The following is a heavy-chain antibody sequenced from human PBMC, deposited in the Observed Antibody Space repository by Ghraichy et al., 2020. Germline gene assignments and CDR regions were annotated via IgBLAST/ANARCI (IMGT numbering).Heavy chain of an antibody. Sequence: SQTLSLTCTVSGGSINNYYWSWIRQPPGKGLEWIGFIYYSGGANYNPSLKSRATISVDASMTQFPLRLSSVTAADTAVYYCARDRAVFGPGGMDVWGQGTTATVSS. D-gene: IGHD3-3*01. J-gene: IGHJ6*02. CDR1: GGSINNYY. CDR2: IYYSGGA. V-gene: IGHV4-59*01. CDR3: ARDRAVFGPGGMDV.